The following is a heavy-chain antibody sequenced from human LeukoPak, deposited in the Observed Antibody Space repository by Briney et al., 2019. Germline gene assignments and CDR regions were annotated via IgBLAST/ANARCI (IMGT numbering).Heavy chain of an antibody. J-gene: IGHJ4*02. D-gene: IGHD3-9*01. CDR3: ARDSTWDYDILTGYYTSSQRLYYFDY. Sequence: GGSLRLSCAASGFTFSSYSMNWVRQAPGKGLEWVSSISSSSSYIYYADSLKGRFTISRDNAKNSLYLQMNSLRAEDTAVYYCARDSTWDYDILTGYYTSSQRLYYFDYWGQGTLVTVSS. CDR1: GFTFSSYS. V-gene: IGHV3-21*01. CDR2: ISSSSSYI.